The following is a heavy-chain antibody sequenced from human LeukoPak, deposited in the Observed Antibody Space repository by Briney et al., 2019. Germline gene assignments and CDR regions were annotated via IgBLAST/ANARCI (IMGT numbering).Heavy chain of an antibody. CDR2: IYYSGNT. D-gene: IGHD3-9*01. Sequence: SETLSLTCTVSGGSITTYYWSWIRQPPGKGLEWIGYIYYSGNTNYNPSLKSRVTISVDTSKNQFSLKLSSVTAADTAVYYCASSSTYYDILTGYYPRYYFDYWGQGTLVTVSS. CDR1: GGSITTYY. J-gene: IGHJ4*02. CDR3: ASSSTYYDILTGYYPRYYFDY. V-gene: IGHV4-59*08.